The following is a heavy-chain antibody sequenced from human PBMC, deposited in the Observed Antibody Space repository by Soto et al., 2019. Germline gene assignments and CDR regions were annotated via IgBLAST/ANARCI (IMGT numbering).Heavy chain of an antibody. CDR3: ARDDIPGRAVAIYGMDV. Sequence: QVQLVESGGGVVQPGRSLRLSCAASRFTFSNYGMHWVRQAPGKGLEWVAVIWYDGSNKYYADSVKGRFTISRDNSKNTLYLQMNSLRAEDTAVYYCARDDIPGRAVAIYGMDVWGQGTRVTVSS. V-gene: IGHV3-33*01. CDR2: IWYDGSNK. D-gene: IGHD6-19*01. J-gene: IGHJ6*02. CDR1: RFTFSNYG.